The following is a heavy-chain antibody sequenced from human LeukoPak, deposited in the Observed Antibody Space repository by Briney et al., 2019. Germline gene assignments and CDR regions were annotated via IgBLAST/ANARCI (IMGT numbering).Heavy chain of an antibody. J-gene: IGHJ4*02. D-gene: IGHD6-13*01. Sequence: PGGSLRLSCVPSGFTFTSFYMSWVRQAPGEGLEWVANINLDGSEQYYVDSVKGRFTISRDNAKNSLYLQMNSLWAEGTAVYYCAREVAVGIGAYNFWGQGTLVTVSS. V-gene: IGHV3-7*01. CDR1: GFTFTSFY. CDR2: INLDGSEQ. CDR3: AREVAVGIGAYNF.